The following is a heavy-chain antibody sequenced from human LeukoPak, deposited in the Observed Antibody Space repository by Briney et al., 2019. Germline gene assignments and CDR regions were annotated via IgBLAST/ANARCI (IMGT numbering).Heavy chain of an antibody. J-gene: IGHJ4*02. D-gene: IGHD5-18*01. CDR1: GYTFTSYD. CDR3: ARDEAWGSPVDSGYNYGARYFDY. CDR2: MNPNSGNT. Sequence: ASVNVSRKASGYTFTSYDINWVRQATGQGLEWMGWMNPNSGNTGYAQKFQGRVTMTRNTSISTAYVELRSLRSDDTAVYYCARDEAWGSPVDSGYNYGARYFDYWGQGTLVTVSS. V-gene: IGHV1-8*01.